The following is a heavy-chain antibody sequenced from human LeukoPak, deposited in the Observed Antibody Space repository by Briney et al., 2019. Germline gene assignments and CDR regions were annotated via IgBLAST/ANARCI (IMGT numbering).Heavy chain of an antibody. CDR3: VRSLDY. CDR1: GFPFSSYA. CDR2: IAGSDGFT. V-gene: IGHV3-23*01. Sequence: GGSLRLSCAASGFPFSSYAMNWVRQAPGKGPEWVSVIAGSDGFTQYADPVKGRFTISRDNSKNTVYLQMNRLRVEDTALYYCVRSLDYWGQGTLVTVSS. J-gene: IGHJ4*02.